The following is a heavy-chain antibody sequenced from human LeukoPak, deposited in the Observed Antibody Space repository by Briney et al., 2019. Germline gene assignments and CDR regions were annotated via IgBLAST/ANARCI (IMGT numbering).Heavy chain of an antibody. D-gene: IGHD5-18*01. CDR1: GGTFSSYA. CDR3: ARDKDTAMVANYYYGMDV. J-gene: IGHJ6*02. Sequence: SVKVSCKASGGTFSSYAISWVRQAPGQGLEWMVRIIPILGIANYAQKFQGRVTITADKSTSTAYMELSSLRSEDTAVYYCARDKDTAMVANYYYGMDVWGQGTTVTVSS. CDR2: IIPILGIA. V-gene: IGHV1-69*04.